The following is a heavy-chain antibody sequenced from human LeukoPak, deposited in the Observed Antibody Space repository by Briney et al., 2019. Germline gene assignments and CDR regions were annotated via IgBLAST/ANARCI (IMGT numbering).Heavy chain of an antibody. J-gene: IGHJ6*03. CDR1: GGSISSGGYY. CDR3: ARHKRDYYYYYMDG. V-gene: IGHV4-30-2*01. CDR2: IYHSVST. Sequence: SQTLSLTCTVSGGSISSGGYYWSWIRQPPGKGLEWIGYIYHSVSTYYNPSLKSRVTISVDRSKNQFSLKLSSVTAADTARYYCARHKRDYYYYYMDGWGKRSTVSVS.